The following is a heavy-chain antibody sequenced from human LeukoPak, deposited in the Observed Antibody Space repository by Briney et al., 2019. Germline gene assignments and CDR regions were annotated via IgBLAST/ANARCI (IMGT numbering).Heavy chain of an antibody. Sequence: SVKVSCKASGGTFSSYAISWVRQAPGQGLEWMGGITPIFGTANYAQKFQGRVTITTDESTSTAYMELSSLRSEDTAVYYCASRGMGAAADDHYYYYMDVWGKGTTVTVSS. J-gene: IGHJ6*03. V-gene: IGHV1-69*05. D-gene: IGHD6-13*01. CDR3: ASRGMGAAADDHYYYYMDV. CDR1: GGTFSSYA. CDR2: ITPIFGTA.